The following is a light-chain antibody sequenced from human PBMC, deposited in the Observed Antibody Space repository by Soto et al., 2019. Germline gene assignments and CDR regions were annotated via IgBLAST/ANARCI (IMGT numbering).Light chain of an antibody. CDR3: QQYNNWPPIT. V-gene: IGKV3-15*01. J-gene: IGKJ5*01. CDR1: QRVSSH. CDR2: AAS. Sequence: ETLMTQSPFTLSVSPGDTATLSCRASQRVSSHLAWYQQKPGQAPRLLIYAASTRATGIPVSFSGSGSETEFTLTIRSLQYEDFAVYYCQQYNNWPPITFGQGTRLEIK.